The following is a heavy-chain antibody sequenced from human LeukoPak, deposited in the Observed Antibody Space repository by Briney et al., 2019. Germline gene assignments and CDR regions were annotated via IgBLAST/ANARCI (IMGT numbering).Heavy chain of an antibody. CDR1: GYTFTGYY. D-gene: IGHD6-13*01. V-gene: IGHV1-2*02. CDR3: ARERYSSTKNWFDP. CDR2: INPNSGGT. J-gene: IGHJ5*02. Sequence: ASVKVSCKASGYTFTGYYMHWVRQAPGQGLEWMGWINPNSGGTNYAQKFQGRVTMTRDTSISTAYMELSRLRSDDTAVYYCARERYSSTKNWFDPWGQGTLVTVSS.